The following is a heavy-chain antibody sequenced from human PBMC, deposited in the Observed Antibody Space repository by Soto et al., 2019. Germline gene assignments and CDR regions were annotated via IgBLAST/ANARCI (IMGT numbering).Heavy chain of an antibody. V-gene: IGHV3-33*01. CDR3: ARETSYDFWSGPQTMDV. Sequence: QVQLVESGGGVVQPGTSLRLSCAPSGFTFSSYVMHWVRQAPGKGLEWVAVVHYDGTKKYYADSVRGRFTISRDNSENILYLQMNSLRRDDTAVYFCARETSYDFWSGPQTMDVWGQGTTVTVSS. D-gene: IGHD3-3*01. CDR1: GFTFSSYV. CDR2: VHYDGTKK. J-gene: IGHJ6*02.